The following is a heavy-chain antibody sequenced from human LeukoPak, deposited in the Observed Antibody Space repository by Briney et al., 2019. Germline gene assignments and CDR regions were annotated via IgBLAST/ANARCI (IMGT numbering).Heavy chain of an antibody. CDR1: GFTFSSYA. V-gene: IGHV3-23*01. D-gene: IGHD6-19*01. J-gene: IGHJ4*02. CDR2: ISGSGATT. Sequence: GGSLRLSCAASGFTFSSYAMTWVRQAPGKGLEWVSAISGSGATTYYVDSVKGRFTISRDNSKNTLYLQMNSLRAEDTAVYYCANPRLGDYWGQGTLVTVSS. CDR3: ANPRLGDY.